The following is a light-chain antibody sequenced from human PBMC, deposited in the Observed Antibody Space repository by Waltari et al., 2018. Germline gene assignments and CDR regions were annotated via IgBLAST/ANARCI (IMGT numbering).Light chain of an antibody. J-gene: IGKJ4*01. CDR2: DAS. CDR3: QQHDNLPLT. V-gene: IGKV1-33*01. Sequence: IQMTKSPYSLYASVGDRATITCQESEDISNYLNWYQQKPGKAPKLLIYDASNLETGVPSRFSGSGSETDFTFTISSLQPEDIATYYCQQHDNLPLTFGGGTKVEIK. CDR1: EDISNY.